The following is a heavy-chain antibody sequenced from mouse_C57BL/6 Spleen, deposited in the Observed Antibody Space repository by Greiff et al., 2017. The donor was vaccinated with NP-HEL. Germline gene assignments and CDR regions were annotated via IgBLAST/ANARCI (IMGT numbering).Heavy chain of an antibody. V-gene: IGHV5-17*01. CDR2: ISSGSSTI. CDR3: ASFSNWDDY. Sequence: EVQLVESGGGLVKPGGSLKLSCAASGFTFSDYGMHWVRQAPEKGLEWVAYISSGSSTIYYADTVKGRFIISRDNAKNTLFLQMTSLRSEDTAMYYCASFSNWDDYWGQGTTLTVSS. CDR1: GFTFSDYG. D-gene: IGHD4-1*02. J-gene: IGHJ2*01.